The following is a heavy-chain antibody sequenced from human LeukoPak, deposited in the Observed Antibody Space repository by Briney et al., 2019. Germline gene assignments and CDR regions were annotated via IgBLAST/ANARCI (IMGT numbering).Heavy chain of an antibody. J-gene: IGHJ4*02. CDR1: GFTFSSYG. CDR3: AKDYHYYDSSGLFDY. CDR2: IRYDGSNK. V-gene: IGHV3-30*02. D-gene: IGHD3-22*01. Sequence: PGGSLRLSCAASGFTFSSYGMHWVRQAPGKGLEWVAIIRYDGSNKYYADSVKGRFTISRDNSKNTLYLQMNSLRAEDTAVYYCAKDYHYYDSSGLFDYWGQGTLVTVSS.